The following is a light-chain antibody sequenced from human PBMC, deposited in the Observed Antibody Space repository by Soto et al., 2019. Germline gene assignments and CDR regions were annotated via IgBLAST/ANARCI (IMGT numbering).Light chain of an antibody. J-gene: IGKJ2*01. CDR3: QQSSSAPPYT. Sequence: DIQMTQSPSSLYASVGDRVTITCRASQPISTYLHWYQLTPWKAPLLLNYGEFILQRGVPSRFSGSGSGTDFSLTISTVPPEDVASYYCQQSSSAPPYTFVQGTKLEIK. CDR2: GEF. CDR1: QPISTY. V-gene: IGKV1-39*01.